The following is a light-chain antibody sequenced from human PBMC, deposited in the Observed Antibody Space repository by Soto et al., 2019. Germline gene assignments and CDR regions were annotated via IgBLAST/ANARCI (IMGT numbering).Light chain of an antibody. CDR1: RGIATS. Sequence: IPMTQSPSSLSASPGDTVSFTCRASRGIATSVSWYQQKPGAAPKLLIYGASTLQSGVPSRFSGSGSVTDFTLTISGLQPEDFATYFCQQTFSTPPYTFGQGTRLQIK. CDR3: QQTFSTPPYT. J-gene: IGKJ2*01. V-gene: IGKV1-39*01. CDR2: GAS.